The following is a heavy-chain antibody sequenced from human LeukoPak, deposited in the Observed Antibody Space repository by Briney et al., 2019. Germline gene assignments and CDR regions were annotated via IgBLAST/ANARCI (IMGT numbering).Heavy chain of an antibody. J-gene: IGHJ4*02. CDR3: ARDSSSYDSSGPLY. Sequence: PSETLSLTCSVSGGSISSGGHYWSWIRQHPGKGLEWIGNIYYRGKTYYNPSLNSRVMISVDKSKNQFSLNLSSVTAADTAIYYCARDSSSYDSSGPLYWGQGTLVTVSS. CDR2: IYYRGKT. D-gene: IGHD3-22*01. CDR1: GGSISSGGHY. V-gene: IGHV4-31*03.